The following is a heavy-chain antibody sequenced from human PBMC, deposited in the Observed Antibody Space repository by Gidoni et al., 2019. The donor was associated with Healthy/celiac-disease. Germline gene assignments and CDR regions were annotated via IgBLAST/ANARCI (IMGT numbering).Heavy chain of an antibody. CDR3: AREHSDPVYYYYGMDV. D-gene: IGHD6-13*01. J-gene: IGHJ6*02. CDR2: IYYSGST. V-gene: IGHV4-39*02. Sequence: QLQLQESGPGLVKPSETLSLTCTVSAGSISSSSYYWSWIRQPPGKGLEWIGSIYYSGSTYYNPSLKSRVTISVDTSKNQFSLKLSSVTAADTAVYYCAREHSDPVYYYYGMDVWGQGTTVTVSS. CDR1: AGSISSSSYY.